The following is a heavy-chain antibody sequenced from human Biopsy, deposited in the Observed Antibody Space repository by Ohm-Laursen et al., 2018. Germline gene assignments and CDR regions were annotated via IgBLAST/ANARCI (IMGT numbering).Heavy chain of an antibody. D-gene: IGHD5-18*01. Sequence: SLGLSCAVSGFTFNNYGMQWVRQAPGKGLEWVAFIFYDGSNTYYADSVKGRFTISRDNSRDTLYLQMSSLRAEDTAVYYCAKDRYNYTPIGGFSMDVWGQGTTVTVSS. V-gene: IGHV3-30*18. CDR1: GFTFNNYG. CDR3: AKDRYNYTPIGGFSMDV. CDR2: IFYDGSNT. J-gene: IGHJ6*02.